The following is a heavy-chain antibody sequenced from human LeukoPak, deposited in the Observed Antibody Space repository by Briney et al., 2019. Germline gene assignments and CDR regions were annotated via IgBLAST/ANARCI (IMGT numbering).Heavy chain of an antibody. CDR1: GCSISSYY. CDR3: ARRNGWYTS. Sequence: PSQTLSLTCTVSGCSISSYYWSWIRQPPGKGLEWIGDIYYSGTTNYNPSLKSRLTISVDTYKNQFSLKLTSVTAADTAVYYCARRNGWYTSWGQGTLVTVSS. J-gene: IGHJ5*02. D-gene: IGHD6-19*01. CDR2: IYYSGTT. V-gene: IGHV4-59*08.